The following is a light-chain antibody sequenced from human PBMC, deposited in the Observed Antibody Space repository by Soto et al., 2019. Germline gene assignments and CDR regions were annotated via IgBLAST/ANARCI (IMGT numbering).Light chain of an antibody. CDR2: DAS. CDR3: QQYKSYPWT. CDR1: QTISGW. J-gene: IGKJ5*01. V-gene: IGKV1-5*01. Sequence: DIQMTLSPSTLSASVGDGVTITCRASQTISGWLAWYQQRPGKAPKLLISDASSLRSGVPSRFSGSGSGTEFTLTISSLQPDDFGSYYCQQYKSYPWTFGHGTRLEIK.